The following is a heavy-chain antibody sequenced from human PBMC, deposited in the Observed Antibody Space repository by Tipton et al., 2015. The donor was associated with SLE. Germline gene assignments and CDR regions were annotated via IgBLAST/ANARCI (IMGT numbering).Heavy chain of an antibody. J-gene: IGHJ4*02. D-gene: IGHD3-16*01. CDR1: NGSMSSYY. V-gene: IGHV4-59*12. Sequence: LRLSCSVSNGSMSSYYWSWIRQPPGKGLEWIGYIYYSGSTNYNPSFKSRVTISADTSKNQFSLKLSSVTAADTAVYYRARDGGSIATYWGQGTLVTVSS. CDR2: IYYSGST. CDR3: ARDGGSIATY.